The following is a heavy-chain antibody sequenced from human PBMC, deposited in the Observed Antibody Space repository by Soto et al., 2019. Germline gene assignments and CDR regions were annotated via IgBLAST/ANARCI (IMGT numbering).Heavy chain of an antibody. V-gene: IGHV1-69*01. CDR2: IIPIFGTA. Sequence: QVQLVQSGAEVQKPGSSVKVSCKASGGTFSSYAISWVRQAPGQGLEWMGGIIPIFGTANYAQKFQGRVTITADESTSTAYMELSSLRSEDTYVYYCARDGREAAVTGYYVMDVWGEGTTVSVSS. CDR3: ARDGREAAVTGYYVMDV. D-gene: IGHD6-13*01. CDR1: GGTFSSYA. J-gene: IGHJ6*04.